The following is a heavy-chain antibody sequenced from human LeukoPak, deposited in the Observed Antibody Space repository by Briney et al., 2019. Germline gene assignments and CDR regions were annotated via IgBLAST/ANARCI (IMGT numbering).Heavy chain of an antibody. CDR1: GFTFDDYA. Sequence: GGSLRLSCAASGFTFDDYAMHWVRQAPGRGLEWVSGISWNSGSIGYADSVKGRFTISRDNAKNSLYLQMNSLRAEDTALYYCAKGTDFWSGYPDYYGMDVWGQGTTVTVSS. J-gene: IGHJ6*02. CDR2: ISWNSGSI. V-gene: IGHV3-9*01. D-gene: IGHD3-3*01. CDR3: AKGTDFWSGYPDYYGMDV.